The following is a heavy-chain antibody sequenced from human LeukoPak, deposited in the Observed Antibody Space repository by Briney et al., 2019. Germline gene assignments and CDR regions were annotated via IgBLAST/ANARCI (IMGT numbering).Heavy chain of an antibody. CDR3: ARDFSYSSGWYGRGYYFDY. CDR2: ISHDGSSE. J-gene: IGHJ4*02. V-gene: IGHV3-30*03. Sequence: GGSLRLSCAASGFTFSNYAMHWVRQAPGKGLEWVALISHDGSSEYYADSIKGRFTISRDNSKNTFYLQMNSLRSEDTAVYYCARDFSYSSGWYGRGYYFDYWGQGTLVTVSS. D-gene: IGHD6-19*01. CDR1: GFTFSNYA.